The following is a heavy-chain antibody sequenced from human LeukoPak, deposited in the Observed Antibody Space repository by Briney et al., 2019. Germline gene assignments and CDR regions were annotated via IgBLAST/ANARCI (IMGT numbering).Heavy chain of an antibody. CDR3: AKPPAGKTQYSSSWYGHYFDY. V-gene: IGHV3-30*02. CDR1: GFTFGSYG. J-gene: IGHJ4*02. CDR2: IRYDGSNK. D-gene: IGHD6-13*01. Sequence: PGGSLRLSCAASGFTFGSYGMHWVRQAPGKGLEWVAFIRYDGSNKYYADSVKGRFTISRDNSKNTLYLQMNSLRAEDTAVYYCAKPPAGKTQYSSSWYGHYFDYWGQGTLVTVSS.